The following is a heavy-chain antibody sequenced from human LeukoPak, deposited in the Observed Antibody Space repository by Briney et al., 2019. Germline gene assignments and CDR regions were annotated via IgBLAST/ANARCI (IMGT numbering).Heavy chain of an antibody. V-gene: IGHV3-9*03. D-gene: IGHD4-17*01. CDR3: AKGTGYGDYAYFDY. CDR1: GFTFEHYA. CDR2: ISWNSGHI. J-gene: IGHJ4*02. Sequence: GGSLRLSCAASGFTFEHYAIHWVRQAPGKGLGWVSGISWNSGHIGYADSVKGRFTISRANAKNSLYLQMNSLRAEDMALYYCAKGTGYGDYAYFDYWGQGTLVTVSS.